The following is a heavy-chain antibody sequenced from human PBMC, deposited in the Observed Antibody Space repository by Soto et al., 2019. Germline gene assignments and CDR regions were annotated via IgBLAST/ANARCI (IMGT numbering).Heavy chain of an antibody. CDR3: VSGYFRNSGYLQPDWFDR. V-gene: IGHV3-64D*08. CDR2: ISSNGGST. J-gene: IGHJ5*02. CDR1: GFTFSSYA. D-gene: IGHD5-12*01. Sequence: PGGSLRLSCSASGFTFSSYAMHWVRQAPGKGLEYVSAISSNGGSTYYADSVKGRFTISRDNSKNTLYLQMSSLRAEDTAVYYCVSGYFRNSGYLQPDWFDRWGQGTLVTGSS.